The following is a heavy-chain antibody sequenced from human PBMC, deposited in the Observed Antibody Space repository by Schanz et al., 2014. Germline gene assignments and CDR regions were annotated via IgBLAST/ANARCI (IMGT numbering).Heavy chain of an antibody. CDR1: GFTFSGYW. CDR3: ARDGYRNGRPFDH. Sequence: EVQLVESGGGLVQPGGSLRLSCAASGFTFSGYWMSWVRQAPGEGLVWVANIKLDGSEKYYVDSVKGRFTISRDNAKNSLYLQMNSLTAEDTAVYYCARDGYRNGRPFDHWGQGTRVTVSA. CDR2: IKLDGSEK. V-gene: IGHV3-7*01. J-gene: IGHJ4*02. D-gene: IGHD5-18*01.